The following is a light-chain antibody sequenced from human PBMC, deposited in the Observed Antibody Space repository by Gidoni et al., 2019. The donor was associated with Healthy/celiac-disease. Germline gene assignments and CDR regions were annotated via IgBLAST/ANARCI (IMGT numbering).Light chain of an antibody. V-gene: IGKV1-5*03. J-gene: IGKJ4*01. CDR1: QSISSW. Sequence: DIQMTQSPSTLSASVGDRVTITCRASQSISSWLAWYQQKTGKAPKLLIYKASSLESGVPSRFSGSGSGTEFTLTISSLQPDDFATYYCQQYNSTFGGGTKVEIK. CDR3: QQYNST. CDR2: KAS.